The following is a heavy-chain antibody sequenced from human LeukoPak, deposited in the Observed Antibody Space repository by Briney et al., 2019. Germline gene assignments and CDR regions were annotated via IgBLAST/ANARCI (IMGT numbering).Heavy chain of an antibody. Sequence: SVKVSCKASGGTFSSYAISWVRQAPGQGLEWMGRIIPILGIANYAQKFQGRVTMTRDTSISTAYMELSRLRSDDTAVYYCARVPMATAPYGMDVWGQGTTVTVSS. V-gene: IGHV1-69*04. CDR1: GGTFSSYA. CDR2: IIPILGIA. D-gene: IGHD5-24*01. CDR3: ARVPMATAPYGMDV. J-gene: IGHJ6*02.